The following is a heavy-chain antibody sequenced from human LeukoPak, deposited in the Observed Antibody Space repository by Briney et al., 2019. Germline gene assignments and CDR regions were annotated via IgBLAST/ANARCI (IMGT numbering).Heavy chain of an antibody. Sequence: GGSLRLSCAASGFTFSSYEMNWVRQAPGKGLEWVSYISSSGSTIYYADSVKGRFTISRDNAKNSLYLQMNSLRAEDTAVYYCAELGLTMVGGVWGKGTTVTISS. CDR3: AELGLTMVGGV. CDR2: ISSSGSTI. CDR1: GFTFSSYE. D-gene: IGHD3-10*02. V-gene: IGHV3-48*03. J-gene: IGHJ6*04.